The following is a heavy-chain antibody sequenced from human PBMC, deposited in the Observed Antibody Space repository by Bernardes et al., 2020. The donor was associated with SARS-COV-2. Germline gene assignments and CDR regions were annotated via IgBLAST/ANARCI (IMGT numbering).Heavy chain of an antibody. J-gene: IGHJ4*02. CDR3: AGGDYPQGGDY. Sequence: GGSLRLSCAVSGFTVRTKYMTWVRQAPGKGLEWVSLIYVGGSRYHGDSVKGRFTISRDNSKNSLFLQMNSLRADDTVVYYCAGGDYPQGGDYWGQGTLVNVAS. V-gene: IGHV3-53*01. CDR2: IYVGGSR. CDR1: GFTVRTKY. D-gene: IGHD4-17*01.